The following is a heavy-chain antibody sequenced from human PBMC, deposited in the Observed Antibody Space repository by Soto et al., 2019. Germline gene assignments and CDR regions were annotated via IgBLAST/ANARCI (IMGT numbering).Heavy chain of an antibody. Sequence: QVQLVQSGAEEKKPGSSVKVSCKASGGTFSSYAISWVRQAPGQGLEWMGGIIPIFGTANYAQKFQGRVTITADESTSTAYMELSSLSSEDTAVYYCVRATSDVAADRPHYYLYGTDVWGQGTTVTGSS. CDR1: GGTFSSYA. CDR3: VRATSDVAADRPHYYLYGTDV. V-gene: IGHV1-69*01. D-gene: IGHD6-13*01. J-gene: IGHJ6*02. CDR2: IIPIFGTA.